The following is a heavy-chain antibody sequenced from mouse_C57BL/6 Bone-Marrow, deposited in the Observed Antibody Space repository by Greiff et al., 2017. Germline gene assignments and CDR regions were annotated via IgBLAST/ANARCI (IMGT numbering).Heavy chain of an antibody. CDR2: IDPSDSYT. D-gene: IGHD2-3*01. V-gene: IGHV1-69*01. J-gene: IGHJ2*01. Sequence: QVQLQQPGAELVMPGASVKLSCKASGYTFTSYWMHWVKQRPGQGLEWIGEIDPSDSYTNYNQKFKGKSTLTVDKSSSTAYMQLSSLTSEDSAVYYCAREGMVPYYFDYWGQGTTLTVSS. CDR3: AREGMVPYYFDY. CDR1: GYTFTSYW.